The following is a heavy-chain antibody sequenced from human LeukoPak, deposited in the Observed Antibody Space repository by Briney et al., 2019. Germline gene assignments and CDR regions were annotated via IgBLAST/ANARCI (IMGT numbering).Heavy chain of an antibody. CDR2: ISGGGGST. D-gene: IGHD6-13*01. CDR1: GFTFSSYA. Sequence: GGSLRLSCAASGFTFSSYAMSWVRQAPGKGLEWVSAISGGGGSTYYADSVKGRFTISRDNAKNSLYLQMNSLRAEDTAVYYCARDSIAAAGFDYWGQGTLVTVSS. V-gene: IGHV3-23*01. CDR3: ARDSIAAAGFDY. J-gene: IGHJ4*02.